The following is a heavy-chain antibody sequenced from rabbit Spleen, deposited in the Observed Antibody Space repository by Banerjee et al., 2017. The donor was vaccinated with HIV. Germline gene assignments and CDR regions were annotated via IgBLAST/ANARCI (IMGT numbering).Heavy chain of an antibody. J-gene: IGHJ4*01. D-gene: IGHD7-1*01. CDR3: ARDLVTAIGWNFAL. V-gene: IGHV1S40*01. CDR2: INIATGKS. CDR1: GFSFSDKDV. Sequence: QSLEESGGDLVKPEGSLTLTCAASGFSFSDKDVMCWDRQAPGKGLEWITCINIATGKSVYASWVSGRFIMSRTSSTTVTLQMTSLTAADTATYFCARDLVTAIGWNFALWGPGTLVTVS.